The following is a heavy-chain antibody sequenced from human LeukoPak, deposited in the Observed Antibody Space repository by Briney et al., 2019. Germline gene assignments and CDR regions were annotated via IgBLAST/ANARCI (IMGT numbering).Heavy chain of an antibody. D-gene: IGHD6-25*01. CDR1: GFTFSSYT. J-gene: IGHJ4*02. V-gene: IGHV3-21*01. Sequence: PGGSLRLSCAASGFTFSSYTMNWVRQAPGKGLEWVSSISSSSSYIYYADSVKDRFTISRDNAKNSLYLQMNSLRAEDTAVYYCARDYRSDKYFDYWGQGTLVTVSS. CDR3: ARDYRSDKYFDY. CDR2: ISSSSSYI.